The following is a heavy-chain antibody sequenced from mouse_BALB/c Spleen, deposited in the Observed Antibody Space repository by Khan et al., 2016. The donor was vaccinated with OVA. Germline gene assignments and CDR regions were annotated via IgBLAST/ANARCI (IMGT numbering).Heavy chain of an antibody. Sequence: QVQLQQPGAELVKPGASVKLSCKASGYTFTRYWMHWVKLRPGQGFEWIGEINPNNGGTNYNEKFKRKATMSVDKSSSTAYMQLSSRTSEDSAVYYCTIGNYPYYTMDYWGQGTSVTVSS. D-gene: IGHD2-1*01. CDR2: INPNNGGT. CDR3: TIGNYPYYTMDY. CDR1: GYTFTRYW. J-gene: IGHJ4*01. V-gene: IGHV1S81*02.